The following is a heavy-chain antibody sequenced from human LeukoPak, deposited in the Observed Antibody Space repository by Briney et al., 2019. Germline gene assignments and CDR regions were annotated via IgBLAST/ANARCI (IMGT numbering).Heavy chain of an antibody. CDR1: GFTFSSYW. D-gene: IGHD4-17*01. CDR2: IKQDGSEK. V-gene: IGHV3-7*01. CDR3: ALATAVTHPDWFDP. J-gene: IGHJ5*02. Sequence: GGSLRRSCAASGFTFSSYWMSWVRQAPGKGLEWVANIKQDGSEKYYVYSVKGRFTISRYNAKNSLYLQMNTLRAEDTAVYYSALATAVTHPDWFDPWGQGTLVTVSS.